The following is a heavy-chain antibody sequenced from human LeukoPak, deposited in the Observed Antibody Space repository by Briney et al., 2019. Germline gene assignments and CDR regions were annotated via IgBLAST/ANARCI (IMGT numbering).Heavy chain of an antibody. CDR1: GFTFSDYD. J-gene: IGHJ4*02. CDR3: ARDSSRVKDY. Sequence: GGSLRLSCAASGFTFSDYDMNWVRQAPGKGLEWISYIGSGGSSIYYADSVQGRFTISRDNAKNSLFLQMYSLRAEDTAVYYCARDSSRVKDYWGQGTLVTVSS. D-gene: IGHD2-21*01. CDR2: IGSGGSSI. V-gene: IGHV3-48*03.